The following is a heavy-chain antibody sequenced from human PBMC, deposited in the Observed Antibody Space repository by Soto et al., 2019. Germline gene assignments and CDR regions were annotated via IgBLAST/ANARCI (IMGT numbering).Heavy chain of an antibody. CDR1: GDSYSISTYS. D-gene: IGHD6-19*01. CDR3: AGMPYTSGLRFDP. CDR2: IYQSGVT. V-gene: IGHV4-30-2*01. J-gene: IGHJ5*02. Sequence: SETLSLTCNLSGDSYSISTYSWSWIRQPPGKALQWIGFIYQSGVTSYNPSLASRVSISPDRSNNQCSLKLKSVTAADRAVYFCAGMPYTSGLRFDPWGPGTLVTVSS.